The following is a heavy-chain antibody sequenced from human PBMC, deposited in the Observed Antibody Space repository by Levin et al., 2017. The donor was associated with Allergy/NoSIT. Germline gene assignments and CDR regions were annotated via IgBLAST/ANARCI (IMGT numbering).Heavy chain of an antibody. V-gene: IGHV3-7*04. CDR1: GFTFSSYW. CDR2: IKQDGTEM. CDR3: ARNWRSAFDI. Sequence: GGSLRLSCAASGFTFSSYWMSWVRQAPGKGLEWVANIKQDGTEMFYADPVKGRFTVSKDNAKNLVFLRMTGLSPEDTAIYYCARNWRSAFDIWGQGTQVTVSS. J-gene: IGHJ3*02.